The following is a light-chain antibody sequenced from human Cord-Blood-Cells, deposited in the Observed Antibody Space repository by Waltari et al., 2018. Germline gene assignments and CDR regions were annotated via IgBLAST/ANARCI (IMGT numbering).Light chain of an antibody. Sequence: DIQMTQSPSSLSASVGDRVTLTCRASQSISSYLNWYQQKPGNAPKLLIYAASILQSGVPSRFSGSGSGTDFTLTISSLQPEDFATYYCQQSYSTPFTFGPGTKVDIK. CDR3: QQSYSTPFT. CDR1: QSISSY. J-gene: IGKJ3*01. CDR2: AAS. V-gene: IGKV1-39*01.